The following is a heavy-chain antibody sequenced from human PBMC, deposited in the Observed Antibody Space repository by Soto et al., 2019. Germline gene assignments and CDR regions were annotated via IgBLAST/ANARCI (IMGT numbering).Heavy chain of an antibody. D-gene: IGHD3-22*01. CDR3: ARDRLRGYDSSGFYS. CDR1: GDSISSDKW. J-gene: IGHJ4*02. Sequence: SETLSLTCAVSGDSISSDKWWSWVRQPPGKGLEWIGEIHHSGRTNYNPSLKSRVTITTATSTNTVFLELRSLKSDDTAIYYCARDRLRGYDSSGFYSWGQGTMVTVSS. V-gene: IGHV4-4*02. CDR2: IHHSGRT.